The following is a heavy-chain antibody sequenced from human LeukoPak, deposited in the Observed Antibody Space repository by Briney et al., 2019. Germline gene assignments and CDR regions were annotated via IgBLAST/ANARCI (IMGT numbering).Heavy chain of an antibody. CDR3: ATVQTWIQLWLKTKYFDY. V-gene: IGHV1-24*01. J-gene: IGHJ4*02. CDR2: FDPEDGET. D-gene: IGHD5-18*01. Sequence: GASVNVSCKVSGYTLTELSMHWVRQAPGKGLEWMGGFDPEDGETIYAQKFQGRVTMTEDTSTDTAYMELSSLRSEDTAVYYCATVQTWIQLWLKTKYFDYWGQGTLVTVSS. CDR1: GYTLTELS.